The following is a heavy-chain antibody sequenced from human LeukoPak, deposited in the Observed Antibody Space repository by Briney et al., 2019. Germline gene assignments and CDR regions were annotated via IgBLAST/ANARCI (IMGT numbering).Heavy chain of an antibody. Sequence: GGSLRLSCAASGFRFSDYYMSWIRQAPGKGLEWVSSISRGGNSKYSADSVKGRFTISRDNAKNSLYLQMNSLRAEDTAVYYCARTAAAGIPMSAFDIWGQGTMVTVSS. V-gene: IGHV3-11*01. J-gene: IGHJ3*02. D-gene: IGHD6-13*01. CDR1: GFRFSDYY. CDR2: ISRGGNSK. CDR3: ARTAAAGIPMSAFDI.